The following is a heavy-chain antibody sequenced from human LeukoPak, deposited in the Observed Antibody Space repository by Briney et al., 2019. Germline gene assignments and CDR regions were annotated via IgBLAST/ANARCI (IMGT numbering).Heavy chain of an antibody. CDR2: ITSDGSST. CDR3: ARGLYYTRWNTGAFDI. J-gene: IGHJ3*02. D-gene: IGHD1/OR15-1a*01. CDR1: GFTFSSYW. Sequence: PGGSLRLSCAASGFTFSSYWMHWVRQAPGKGLVWVSRITSDGSSTSHADSVKGRFTISRDNAKNTLYLQMNSLRAEDTAVYYCARGLYYTRWNTGAFDIWGQGTVVTVSS. V-gene: IGHV3-74*01.